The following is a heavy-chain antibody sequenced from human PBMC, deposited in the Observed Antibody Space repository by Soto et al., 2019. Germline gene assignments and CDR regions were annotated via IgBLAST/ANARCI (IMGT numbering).Heavy chain of an antibody. CDR3: ARGPGYSYGPAYFDY. CDR2: INHSGST. Sequence: PSETLSLTCAVYGGSFSGYYWSWIRQPPGKGLEWIGEINHSGSTNYNPSLKSRVTISVDTSKNQFSLKLSSVTAADTAVYYCARGPGYSYGPAYFDYWGQGTLVTVSS. CDR1: GGSFSGYY. D-gene: IGHD5-18*01. J-gene: IGHJ4*02. V-gene: IGHV4-34*01.